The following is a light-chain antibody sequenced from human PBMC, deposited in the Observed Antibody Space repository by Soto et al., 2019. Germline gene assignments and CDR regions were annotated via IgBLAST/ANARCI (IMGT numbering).Light chain of an antibody. CDR2: AES. J-gene: IGKJ1*01. CDR3: QQSYSTVWT. CDR1: QDIRNY. Sequence: DIQMTQSPSSLSASVGDRVTITCRASQDIRNYLNWYQHKPGKAPNVLIYAESSLQSGVPSRFSGSASGTDFTLTISSLQPEDFATYYCQQSYSTVWTFGQGTKVEI. V-gene: IGKV1-39*01.